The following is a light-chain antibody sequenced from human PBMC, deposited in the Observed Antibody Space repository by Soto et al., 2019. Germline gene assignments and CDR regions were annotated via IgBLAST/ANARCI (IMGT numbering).Light chain of an antibody. CDR2: DAF. V-gene: IGKV3-15*01. J-gene: IGKJ4*01. CDR3: QQYDNWPPLT. CDR1: QSVNSN. Sequence: EIVLTQSPATLSLSPGERATLSCRASQSVNSNLAWYQQKPGQAPRLLIYDAFTRATGIPARFSGSGSGTEFTLTISSLQSEDFAVYYCQQYDNWPPLTFGGGTKVDIK.